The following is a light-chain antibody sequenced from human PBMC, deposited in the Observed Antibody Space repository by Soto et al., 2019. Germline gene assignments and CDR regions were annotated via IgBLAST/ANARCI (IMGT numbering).Light chain of an antibody. V-gene: IGKV1-5*03. CDR3: QQYNIYPWT. CDR1: QNIINY. J-gene: IGKJ1*01. CDR2: TAS. Sequence: DIQMTQSPSTLSASVGDRVTITCRASQNIINYLAWYQQKPGKAPKLLIYTASSLETGVPSRFSGSGSGTEFTLYVSSMQPDDLGTYYCQQYNIYPWTFGQGTNVEIK.